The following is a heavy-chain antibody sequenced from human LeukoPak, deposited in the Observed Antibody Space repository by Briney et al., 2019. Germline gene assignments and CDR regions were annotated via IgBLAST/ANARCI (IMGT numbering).Heavy chain of an antibody. CDR2: ISSSGSTI. Sequence: GGSLRLSCAASGFTFSSYEMNWVRQVPGKGLEWVSYISSSGSTIYYADSVKGRFTISRDNAKNSLYLQMNSLRAEDTAVYYCARDDGWGTSQHYYYGMDVWGKGTTVTVSS. J-gene: IGHJ6*04. CDR1: GFTFSSYE. V-gene: IGHV3-48*03. D-gene: IGHD2-2*01. CDR3: ARDDGWGTSQHYYYGMDV.